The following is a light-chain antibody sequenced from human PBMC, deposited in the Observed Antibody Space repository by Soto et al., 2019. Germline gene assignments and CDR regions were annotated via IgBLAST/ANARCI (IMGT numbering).Light chain of an antibody. J-gene: IGKJ1*01. CDR2: GAY. CDR3: QHYNYWPPKT. Sequence: EIVMTQSPATLSVSPGERAIPSCSASQSVSSNLAWYQQKPGQAPRLLIYGAYTRATGIPARFSGSGSGTDFTLTISSLQSEDFAVYYCQHYNYWPPKTFGQGTKVDIK. CDR1: QSVSSN. V-gene: IGKV3-15*01.